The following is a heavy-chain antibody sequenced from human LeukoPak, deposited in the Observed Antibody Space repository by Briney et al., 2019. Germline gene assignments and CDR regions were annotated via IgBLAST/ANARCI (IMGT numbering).Heavy chain of an antibody. CDR1: GYTFTGYY. J-gene: IGHJ4*02. CDR3: ARSRDGYNYGGLDY. CDR2: INPNSGGT. D-gene: IGHD5-24*01. V-gene: IGHV1-2*02. Sequence: GASVKVSCKASGYTFTGYYIHWVRQAPGQGLEWMGWINPNSGGTNYAQKFQGRVTMTRDTSISTAYMELSRLRSDDTAVYYCARSRDGYNYGGLDYWGQGTLVTVSS.